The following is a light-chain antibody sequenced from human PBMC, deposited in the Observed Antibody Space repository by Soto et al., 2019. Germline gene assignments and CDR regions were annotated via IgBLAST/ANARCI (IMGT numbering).Light chain of an antibody. Sequence: QSVLTQPPSASGTPGQRVTISCSGSSSNIGSNYVYWYQQLPGTAPKLLIYRNNQRPSGVPDRFSGSKSGTSASLAISGLGSEVEADYYCAAWDDSLSGPVFGGGTKVTVL. J-gene: IGLJ2*01. CDR1: SSNIGSNY. CDR3: AAWDDSLSGPV. V-gene: IGLV1-47*01. CDR2: RNN.